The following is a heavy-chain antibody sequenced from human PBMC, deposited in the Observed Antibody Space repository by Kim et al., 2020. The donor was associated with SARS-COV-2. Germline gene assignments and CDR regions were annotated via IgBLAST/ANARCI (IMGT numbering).Heavy chain of an antibody. V-gene: IGHV3-23*01. CDR3: ANRTPPLRAVVVTAIEY. J-gene: IGHJ4*02. D-gene: IGHD2-21*02. Sequence: VKGRFHNSRDNSKNTLYLQMNSLRAEDTAVYYCANRTPPLRAVVVTAIEYWGQGTLVTVSS.